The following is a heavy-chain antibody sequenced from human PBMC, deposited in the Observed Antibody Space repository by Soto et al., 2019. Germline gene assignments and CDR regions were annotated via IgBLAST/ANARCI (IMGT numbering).Heavy chain of an antibody. CDR2: IWYDGSNK. CDR1: GFTFSSYG. D-gene: IGHD5-12*01. CDR3: ARGGVEMATIELFDP. J-gene: IGHJ5*02. Sequence: GGSLRLSCAASGFTFSSYGMHWVRQAPGKGLEWVAVIWYDGSNKYYADSAKGRFTISRDNSKNTLYLQMNSLRAEDTAVYYYARGGVEMATIELFDPWGQGTLVTVS. V-gene: IGHV3-33*01.